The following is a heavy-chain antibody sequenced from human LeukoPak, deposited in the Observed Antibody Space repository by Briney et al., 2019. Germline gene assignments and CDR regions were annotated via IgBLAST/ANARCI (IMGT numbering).Heavy chain of an antibody. V-gene: IGHV3-21*01. CDR3: ARGLISSGYSPYFDY. D-gene: IGHD3-22*01. Sequence: GGSLRRYGAASGFTFSSSSMNWVRQAPGKGLEWVSSISSSSNYMYYTDSVKGRFTIFRDNAENSLYLQMNSLRIEDTAVYYCARGLISSGYSPYFDYWGQGTLVTVSS. J-gene: IGHJ4*02. CDR2: ISSSSNYM. CDR1: GFTFSSSS.